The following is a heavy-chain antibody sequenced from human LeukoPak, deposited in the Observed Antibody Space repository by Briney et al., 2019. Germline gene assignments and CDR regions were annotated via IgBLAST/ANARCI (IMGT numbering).Heavy chain of an antibody. D-gene: IGHD2-21*02. V-gene: IGHV1-2*02. Sequence: ASVKVSCKASGYTFTGYYMHWVRQAPGQGLEWMGWINPNSGGTNYAQKFQGRVTMTRDTSISTAYMELSRLRSEDTAVYYCARGLGDEYYYYYYMDVWGKGTTVTVSS. CDR2: INPNSGGT. CDR1: GYTFTGYY. CDR3: ARGLGDEYYYYYYMDV. J-gene: IGHJ6*03.